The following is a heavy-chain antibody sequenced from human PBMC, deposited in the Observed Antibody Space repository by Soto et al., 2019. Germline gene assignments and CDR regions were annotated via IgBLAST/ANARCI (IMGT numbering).Heavy chain of an antibody. CDR3: ARSRSGAVADSFDS. J-gene: IGHJ4*02. CDR1: GFTFRRHA. D-gene: IGHD3-10*01. Sequence: QVHLVESGGGVVQPGRSLRLSCAASGFTFRRHAVHWVRQAPGKGLEWVAVVSSVGSAKYYLDSVKGRFTSSRDNSKNTAFLQLNSLSSEDTAVYYCARSRSGAVADSFDSWGQGTLVTVST. CDR2: VSSVGSAK. V-gene: IGHV3-30*04.